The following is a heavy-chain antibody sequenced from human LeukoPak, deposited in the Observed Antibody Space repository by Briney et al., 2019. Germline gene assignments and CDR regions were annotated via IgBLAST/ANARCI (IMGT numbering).Heavy chain of an antibody. CDR2: IIPIPGIT. J-gene: IGHJ4*02. Sequence: GASVKVSCKASGGTFSSYAINWVRQAPGQGLEWMGRIIPIPGITNYAQKFQGRVTITADKSTSTAYMELSSLRSEDTAVYYCARGRMELWLDYWGQGTLVTVSS. CDR3: ARGRMELWLDY. V-gene: IGHV1-69*04. CDR1: GGTFSSYA. D-gene: IGHD5-18*01.